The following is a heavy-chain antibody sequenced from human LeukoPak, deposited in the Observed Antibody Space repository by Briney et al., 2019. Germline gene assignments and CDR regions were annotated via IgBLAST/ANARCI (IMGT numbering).Heavy chain of an antibody. CDR1: GGSISSGGFY. D-gene: IGHD5-18*01. J-gene: IGHJ4*02. CDR2: IYYSGST. Sequence: PSETLSLTCTVSGGSISSGGFYWSWIRQHPEKGLEWIGYIYYSGSTYYNPSLKSRATISVDTSKNQFSLKLSSVTAADTAVYHCARAVEGTAMKYHFDFWGQGTLVTVSS. V-gene: IGHV4-31*03. CDR3: ARAVEGTAMKYHFDF.